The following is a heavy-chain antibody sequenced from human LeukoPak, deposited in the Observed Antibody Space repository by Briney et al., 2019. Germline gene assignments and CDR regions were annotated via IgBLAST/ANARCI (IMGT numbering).Heavy chain of an antibody. J-gene: IGHJ3*02. CDR3: ARALGYCSSTSCRGAFDI. CDR2: IYTSGST. D-gene: IGHD2-2*01. CDR1: GGSISSYY. Sequence: SETLSLTCTVSGGSISSYYWSWIRQPAGKGLEWIGRIYTSGSTNYNPSLKSRVTMSVDTSKNQFSLKLSSVTAADTAVYYCARALGYCSSTSCRGAFDIRGQGTMVTVSS. V-gene: IGHV4-4*07.